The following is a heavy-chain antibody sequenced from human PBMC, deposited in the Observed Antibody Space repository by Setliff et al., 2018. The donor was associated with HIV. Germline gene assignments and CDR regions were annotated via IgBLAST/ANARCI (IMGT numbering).Heavy chain of an antibody. CDR1: GFTFSSHE. J-gene: IGHJ6*03. Sequence: PGGSLRLSCAASGFTFSSHEMNWVRQAPGMGLEWVSYISGSGSSIYYADFVKGRFTISRDNAKNSLYLQMNSLIVEDTAVYYCAREEVATISPYYYYYMDVWGKGTTVTVSS. CDR3: AREEVATISPYYYYYMDV. D-gene: IGHD5-12*01. CDR2: ISGSGSSI. V-gene: IGHV3-48*03.